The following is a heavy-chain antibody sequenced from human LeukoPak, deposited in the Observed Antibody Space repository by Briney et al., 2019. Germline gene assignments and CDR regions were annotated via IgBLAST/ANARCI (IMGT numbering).Heavy chain of an antibody. CDR3: AKVLSLRHFDWVLYIDH. V-gene: IGHV3-73*01. J-gene: IGHJ4*02. CDR1: GFTFSGSA. CDR2: IGSRADTYAT. Sequence: GGSLRLSCAVSGFTFSGSAMHWVRQASGKGLEWVGRIGSRADTYATTYAASVKGRFTISRDDSKNTAYLQMNSLRAEDTAVYYCAKVLSLRHFDWVLYIDHWGQGTLVTVSS. D-gene: IGHD3-9*01.